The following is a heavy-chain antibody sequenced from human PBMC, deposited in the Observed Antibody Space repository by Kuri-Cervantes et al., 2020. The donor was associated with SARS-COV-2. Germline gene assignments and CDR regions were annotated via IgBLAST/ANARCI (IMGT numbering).Heavy chain of an antibody. J-gene: IGHJ5*02. V-gene: IGHV4-38-2*01. D-gene: IGHD6-19*01. Sequence: SQTLSLTCAVSGSSITSGYYWGWIRQPPGKGLEWIGSIYHSGSTYYNPSLMSRLTISVDTSKNQFSLRLSSVTAADTAVYYCARGGSSGWYWWFDPWGQGTLVTVSS. CDR3: ARGGSSGWYWWFDP. CDR2: IYHSGST. CDR1: GSSITSGYY.